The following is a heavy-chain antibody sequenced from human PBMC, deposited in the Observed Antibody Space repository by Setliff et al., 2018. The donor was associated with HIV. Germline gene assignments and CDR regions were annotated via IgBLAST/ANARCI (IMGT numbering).Heavy chain of an antibody. CDR1: GGSISSYY. J-gene: IGHJ4*02. Sequence: SETLSLTCTVSGGSISSYYWGWIRQPPGKGLEWIGYIYSSGTTEYNPSVESRVTMSLDTSRDQFSLNLRSVTAADTAVYFCARLIHTGLLYFDFWGLGTLVTVSS. CDR2: IYSSGTT. CDR3: ARLIHTGLLYFDF. V-gene: IGHV4-4*09. D-gene: IGHD2-8*02.